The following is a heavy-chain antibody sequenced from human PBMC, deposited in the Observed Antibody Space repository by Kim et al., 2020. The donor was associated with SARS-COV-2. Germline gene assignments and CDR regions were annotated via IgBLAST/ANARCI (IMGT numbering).Heavy chain of an antibody. V-gene: IGHV4-39*07. Sequence: SETLSLTCTVSGGSISSSSYYWGWIRQPPGKGLEWIGSIYYSGSTYYNPSLKSRVTISVDTSKNQFSLKLSSVTAADTAVYYCARSGLGVGLLVWFDPWGQGTLVTVSS. CDR3: ARSGLGVGLLVWFDP. CDR2: IYYSGST. CDR1: GGSISSSSYY. J-gene: IGHJ5*02. D-gene: IGHD3-10*01.